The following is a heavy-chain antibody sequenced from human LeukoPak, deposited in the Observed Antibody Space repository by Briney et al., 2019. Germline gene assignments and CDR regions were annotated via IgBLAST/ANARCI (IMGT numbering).Heavy chain of an antibody. Sequence: GGSLRLSCAASGFTFSSYSMNWIRQAPGKGLEWVSSISSSTSYIYYADSVKGRFTISKDNAKNSLYLRMNSLRAEDTAVYYCARAGGSTVSHSDYWGQGTLVTVSS. V-gene: IGHV3-21*01. J-gene: IGHJ4*02. CDR3: ARAGGSTVSHSDY. CDR2: ISSSTSYI. D-gene: IGHD4-17*01. CDR1: GFTFSSYS.